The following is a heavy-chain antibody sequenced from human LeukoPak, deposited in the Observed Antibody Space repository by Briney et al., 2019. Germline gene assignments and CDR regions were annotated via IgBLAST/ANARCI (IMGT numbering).Heavy chain of an antibody. CDR2: IRSKSDGGTT. V-gene: IGHV3-15*01. D-gene: IGHD5-18*01. J-gene: IGHJ5*02. CDR3: NTFEYSYGLA. CDR1: GFTFRNAW. Sequence: GGSLRLSCAASGFTFRNAWMSWVRQAPGKGLEWVGRIRSKSDGGTTDYAAPVKGRLTISRDDSKNTLYLQMNSLKTEDTAVYYCNTFEYSYGLAWGQGTLVTVSS.